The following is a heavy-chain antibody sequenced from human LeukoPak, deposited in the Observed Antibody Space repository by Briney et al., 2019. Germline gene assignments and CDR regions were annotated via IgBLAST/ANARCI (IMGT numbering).Heavy chain of an antibody. V-gene: IGHV3-23*01. D-gene: IGHD6-19*01. CDR2: ISDSGGYT. Sequence: GGSLRLSCAASGFTFSAYVMHWVRQAPGKGLQWVAVISDSGGYTQYADSVKGRFTISRDNSKNTLYLQMNSLRAEDTAVYYCAKRRAVPDPQRGLDYWGQGTLVTVSS. J-gene: IGHJ4*02. CDR3: AKRRAVPDPQRGLDY. CDR1: GFTFSAYV.